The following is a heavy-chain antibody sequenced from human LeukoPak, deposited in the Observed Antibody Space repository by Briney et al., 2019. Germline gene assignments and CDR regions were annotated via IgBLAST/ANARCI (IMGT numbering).Heavy chain of an antibody. CDR3: AWENRDGYNKDY. J-gene: IGHJ4*02. CDR1: GYTFTSYG. D-gene: IGHD5-24*01. CDR2: ISAYNGNT. Sequence: ASVKVSCKASGYTFTSYGISWVRQAPGQGLEWMGWISAYNGNTNYAQKLQGRVTMTTDTSTSTAYREPRSLRSDDTAVYYCAWENRDGYNKDYWGQGTLVTVSS. V-gene: IGHV1-18*01.